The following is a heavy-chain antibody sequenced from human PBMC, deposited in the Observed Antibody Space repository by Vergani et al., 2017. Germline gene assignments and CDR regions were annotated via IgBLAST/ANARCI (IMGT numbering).Heavy chain of an antibody. D-gene: IGHD3-10*01. V-gene: IGHV3-11*04. CDR2: ISSSGSTI. CDR3: ARRGSIYYGSGSYFFDY. Sequence: VQLVETGGGLIQPGGSLRLSCAASGFTVSSNYMSWVRQAPGKGLEWVSYISSSGSTIYYADSVKGRFTISRDNAKNSLYLQMNSLRAEDTAVYYCARRGSIYYGSGSYFFDYWGQGTLVTVSS. CDR1: GFTVSSNY. J-gene: IGHJ4*02.